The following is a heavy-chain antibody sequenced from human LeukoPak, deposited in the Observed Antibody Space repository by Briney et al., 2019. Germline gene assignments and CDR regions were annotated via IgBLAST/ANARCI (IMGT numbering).Heavy chain of an antibody. CDR3: ARHTNGYYYYGMDV. V-gene: IGHV4-39*01. CDR1: GGSISSSSYY. Sequence: SETLSLTCTVSGGSISSSSYYWGWIRQPPGKGLEWIGSIYYSGSTYYNPSLKSRVTISVDTSKNQFSLKLSSVTAADTAVYYCARHTNGYYYYGMDVWGQGTTVTVSS. J-gene: IGHJ6*02. D-gene: IGHD2-8*01. CDR2: IYYSGST.